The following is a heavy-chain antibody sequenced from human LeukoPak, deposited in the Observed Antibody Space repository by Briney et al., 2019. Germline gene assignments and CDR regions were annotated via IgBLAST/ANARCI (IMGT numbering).Heavy chain of an antibody. Sequence: PSETLSLTCAVYGGSFSGYYWSWIRQPPGKGLEWIGEINHSGSTNYNPSLKSRVTISVDTSKNQFSLKLSSVTAADTAVYYCARGSRITIFGVVISHSTFDYWGQGTLVTVAS. CDR3: ARGSRITIFGVVISHSTFDY. V-gene: IGHV4-34*01. CDR2: INHSGST. J-gene: IGHJ4*02. D-gene: IGHD3-3*01. CDR1: GGSFSGYY.